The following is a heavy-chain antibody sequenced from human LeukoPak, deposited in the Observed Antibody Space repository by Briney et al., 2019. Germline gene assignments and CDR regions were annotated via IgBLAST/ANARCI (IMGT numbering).Heavy chain of an antibody. V-gene: IGHV1-69*13. CDR3: ARVSIAARLNYYYGMDV. CDR2: IIPIVDTA. Sequence: SVKVSCKASGGTFSSYAISWVRQAPGQGLEWMGGIIPIVDTANYAQKFQGRVTITADESTSTAYMERSSLRSEDTAVYYCARVSIAARLNYYYGMDVWGQGTTVTVSS. CDR1: GGTFSSYA. D-gene: IGHD6-6*01. J-gene: IGHJ6*02.